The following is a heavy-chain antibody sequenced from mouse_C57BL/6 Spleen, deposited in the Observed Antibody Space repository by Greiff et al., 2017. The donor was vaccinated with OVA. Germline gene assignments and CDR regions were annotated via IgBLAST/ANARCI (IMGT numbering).Heavy chain of an antibody. CDR3: ARQWYYFDY. J-gene: IGHJ2*01. V-gene: IGHV1-69*01. CDR1: GYTFTSYW. CDR2: IDPSGSYT. D-gene: IGHD1-3*01. Sequence: QVQLQQPGAELVMPGASVKLSCKASGYTFTSYWMHWVKQRPGQGLEWIGEIDPSGSYTNYNQKFKGKSTLTVDKSSSTAYMQLSSLTSEDSAVYYCARQWYYFDYWGQGTTLTVSS.